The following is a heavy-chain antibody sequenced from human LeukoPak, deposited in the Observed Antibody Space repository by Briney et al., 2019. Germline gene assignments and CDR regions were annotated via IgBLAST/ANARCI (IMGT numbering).Heavy chain of an antibody. Sequence: PGGSLRLSCAASGFTFFSYGMHWVRQAPGKGLEWVSAVRGSGSDTYFADSVKGRFTISRDNSKNTLYLQMNSLRAEDTAIYYCAKTSRGNSGYDSPFDYWGQGTLVTVSS. CDR3: AKTSRGNSGYDSPFDY. J-gene: IGHJ4*02. V-gene: IGHV3-23*01. CDR2: VRGSGSDT. CDR1: GFTFFSYG. D-gene: IGHD5-12*01.